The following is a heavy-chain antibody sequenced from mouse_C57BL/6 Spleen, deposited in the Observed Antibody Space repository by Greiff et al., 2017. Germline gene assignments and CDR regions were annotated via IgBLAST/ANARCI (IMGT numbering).Heavy chain of an antibody. J-gene: IGHJ3*01. Sequence: VQLQQSGAELVKPGASVKLSCTASGFTFTDYYMHWVKQRTEQGLEWIGRIDPDYGPTKYAPKFQGKATMTVYPSSSTAYLQLSSLTSEDTAVCYCALYGHWFAYWGQGTLVTVSA. CDR3: ALYGHWFAY. CDR1: GFTFTDYY. V-gene: IGHV14-2*01. D-gene: IGHD1-2*01. CDR2: IDPDYGPT.